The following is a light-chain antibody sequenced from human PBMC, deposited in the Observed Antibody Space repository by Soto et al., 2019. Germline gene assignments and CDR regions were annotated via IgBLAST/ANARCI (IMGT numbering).Light chain of an antibody. CDR2: DAS. J-gene: IGKJ5*01. V-gene: IGKV1-5*01. CDR1: QSISSW. CDR3: QQYNSYSIP. Sequence: DIQMTHSPSTLSASVGDRVTITCRASQSISSWLAWYQQKPGKAPKLLIYDASSLESGVPSRFSGSGSGTEFTLTISSLQPDDFATYYCQQYNSYSIPFGQGTRLEI.